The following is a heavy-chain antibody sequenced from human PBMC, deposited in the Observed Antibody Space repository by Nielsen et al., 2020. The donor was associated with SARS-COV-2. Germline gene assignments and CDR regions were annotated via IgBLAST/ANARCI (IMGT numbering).Heavy chain of an antibody. D-gene: IGHD3-9*01. V-gene: IGHV4-59*12. CDR2: ISYSGST. CDR3: ARDLPYYDILTGYERWAFDI. J-gene: IGHJ3*02. CDR1: GGSISTYY. Sequence: SETLSLTCTVSGGSISTYYWSWIRQPPGKGLEWIGYISYSGSTYYNPSLKSRVTISVDTPKNQFSLKLSSVTAADTAVYYCARDLPYYDILTGYERWAFDIWGQGTMVTVSS.